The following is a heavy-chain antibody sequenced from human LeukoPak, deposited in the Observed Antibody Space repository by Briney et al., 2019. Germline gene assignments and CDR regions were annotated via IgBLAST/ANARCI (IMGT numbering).Heavy chain of an antibody. CDR2: LRFDGSNE. V-gene: IGHV3-30*02. CDR1: GFNFRGYA. D-gene: IGHD2-15*01. Sequence: GGSLRLSCAASGFNFRGYAMHWVRLVPGKGLEWVAFLRFDGSNEKYAESLKGRFTISRDNSKDTLYLQINTLRVDDSAVYYCAKEGYVNGVVDYWGQGTLVTVSS. J-gene: IGHJ4*02. CDR3: AKEGYVNGVVDY.